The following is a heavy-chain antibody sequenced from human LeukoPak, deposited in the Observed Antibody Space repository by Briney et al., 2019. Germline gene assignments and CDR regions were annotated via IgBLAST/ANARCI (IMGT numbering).Heavy chain of an antibody. CDR3: AKDWGQQLVPLYPLDY. V-gene: IGHV3-30*18. D-gene: IGHD6-13*01. Sequence: PGGSLRLSCAASGFTFSSYGMHWVRQAPGKGLEWVAVISYDGSNKYYADSVKGRLTISRDNSKNTLYLQMNSLRAEDTAVYYCAKDWGQQLVPLYPLDYWGQGTLVTVSS. CDR1: GFTFSSYG. CDR2: ISYDGSNK. J-gene: IGHJ4*02.